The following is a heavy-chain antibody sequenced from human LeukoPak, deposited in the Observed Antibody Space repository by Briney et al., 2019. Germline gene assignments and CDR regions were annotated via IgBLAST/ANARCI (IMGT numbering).Heavy chain of an antibody. CDR1: GYTFISYN. CDR3: ACVVRGAFDI. J-gene: IGHJ3*02. Sequence: ASVKVSCKASGYTFISYNMHWVRQAPGQGLEWMGVINPNGGSTSYAQKFQGRVTMTRDTSTSTVYMELSSLRSEDTAVYYCACVVRGAFDIWGQGTLVTVSS. V-gene: IGHV1-46*03. CDR2: INPNGGST. D-gene: IGHD2-21*01.